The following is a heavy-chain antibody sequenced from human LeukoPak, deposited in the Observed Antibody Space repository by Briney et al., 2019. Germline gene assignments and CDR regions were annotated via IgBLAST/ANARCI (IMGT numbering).Heavy chain of an antibody. D-gene: IGHD3-3*02. J-gene: IGHJ4*02. CDR1: GDTFTGYY. Sequence: ASVKVSCKASGDTFTGYYMHWVRQATGQGLEWMGWMNPNSGNTGYAQKFQGRVTMTRNTSISTAYMELSSLRSEDTAVYYCARGRLRISGYDYWGQGTLVTVSS. CDR3: ARGRLRISGYDY. V-gene: IGHV1-8*02. CDR2: MNPNSGNT.